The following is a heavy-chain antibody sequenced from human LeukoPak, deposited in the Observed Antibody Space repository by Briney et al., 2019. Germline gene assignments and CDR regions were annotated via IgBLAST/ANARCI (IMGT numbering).Heavy chain of an antibody. J-gene: IGHJ6*03. CDR3: ARHGGYYDSSGYHPYYYYYYMDV. D-gene: IGHD3-22*01. CDR1: GGSISSSSFY. CDR2: IFSGGST. Sequence: SETPSLTCTVSGGSISSSSFYWGWIRQPPGKGLEWIGSIFSGGSTNYNPSLKSRVTISVDTSKNQFSLKLSSVTAADTAVYYCARHGGYYDSSGYHPYYYYYYMDVWGKGTTVTISS. V-gene: IGHV4-39*01.